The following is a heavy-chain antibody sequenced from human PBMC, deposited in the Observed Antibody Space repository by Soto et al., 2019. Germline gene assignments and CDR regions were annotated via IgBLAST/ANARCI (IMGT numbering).Heavy chain of an antibody. CDR3: AVVDYGDYLEHFDY. J-gene: IGHJ4*02. D-gene: IGHD4-17*01. Sequence: GGSLRLSCAASGFTFSSYSMNWVRQAPGKGLEWVSYISSSSSTIYYADSVKGRFTISRDNAKNSLYLQMNSLRAEDTAVYYCAVVDYGDYLEHFDYWGQGTLVTVSS. CDR1: GFTFSSYS. V-gene: IGHV3-48*01. CDR2: ISSSSSTI.